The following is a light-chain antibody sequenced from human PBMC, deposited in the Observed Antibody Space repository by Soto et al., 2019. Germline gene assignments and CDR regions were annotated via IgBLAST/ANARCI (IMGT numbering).Light chain of an antibody. CDR3: QSYDSSLRGLV. V-gene: IGLV1-40*01. CDR2: GNN. J-gene: IGLJ2*01. CDR1: SSNIGAGYD. Sequence: QSVLTQPPSVSGDPGQRITISCTGSSSNIGAGYDVHGYQQLPGTAPKLLMYGNNIRPSGVPDRFSDSKSGTSASLAITGLQAEDEAAYFCQSYDSSLRGLVFGGGTKLTVL.